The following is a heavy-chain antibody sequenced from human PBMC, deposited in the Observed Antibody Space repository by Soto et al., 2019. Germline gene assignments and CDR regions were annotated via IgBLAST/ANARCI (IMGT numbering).Heavy chain of an antibody. J-gene: IGHJ4*02. CDR2: VYYSGST. V-gene: IGHV4-59*08. CDR1: GGSISSYY. Sequence: PSETLSLTCNVSGGSISSYYWSWIRQPPGKGLEWIGYVYYSGSTNYNPSLKNRVAISVDTSKNQFSLKLSSVTAADTAVYYCASYGSGSYPATAVGFDYWGQGTLVTVSS. D-gene: IGHD3-10*01. CDR3: ASYGSGSYPATAVGFDY.